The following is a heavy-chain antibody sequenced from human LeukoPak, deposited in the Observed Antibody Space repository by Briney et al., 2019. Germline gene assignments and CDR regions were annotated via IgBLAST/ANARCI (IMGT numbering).Heavy chain of an antibody. J-gene: IGHJ4*02. Sequence: GGSLRLSCAASGFTVSSNYMSWVRQGPGKGLEWVSGLSTSPRYADSVRGRFTVSRDHSTNTLYLQMNRLRAEDTAVYYCARGEVAVQYYFESWGQGTLVTVSS. CDR1: GFTVSSNY. CDR2: LSTSP. CDR3: ARGEVAVQYYFES. V-gene: IGHV3-53*01. D-gene: IGHD3-22*01.